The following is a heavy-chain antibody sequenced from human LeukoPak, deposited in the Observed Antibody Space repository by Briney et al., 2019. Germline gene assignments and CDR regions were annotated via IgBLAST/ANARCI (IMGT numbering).Heavy chain of an antibody. Sequence: ASVKVSCKASGYTFTSHYMHWVRQAPGQGLEWMGIINPSGGSTSYAQKFQGRVTMTRDMSTSTVYMELSSLRSEDTAVYYCAREGYSYGCPDWGQGTLVTVSS. J-gene: IGHJ4*02. CDR1: GYTFTSHY. CDR3: AREGYSYGCPD. D-gene: IGHD5-18*01. V-gene: IGHV1-46*01. CDR2: INPSGGST.